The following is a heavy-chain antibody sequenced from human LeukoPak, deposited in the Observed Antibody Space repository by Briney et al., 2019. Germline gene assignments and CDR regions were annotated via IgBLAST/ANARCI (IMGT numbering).Heavy chain of an antibody. CDR1: GYTFRSYA. J-gene: IGHJ4*02. CDR3: ARGSGSTWWDLFDY. CDR2: INSDNGNT. V-gene: IGHV1-18*01. Sequence: ASVKVSCKASGYTFRSYAISWVRQAPGQGLEWLGWINSDNGNTNYAQKFQGRVTMTTDTSTSTAYMELRSLRFDDTAVYFCARGSGSTWWDLFDYWGQGTLVTVSS. D-gene: IGHD6-13*01.